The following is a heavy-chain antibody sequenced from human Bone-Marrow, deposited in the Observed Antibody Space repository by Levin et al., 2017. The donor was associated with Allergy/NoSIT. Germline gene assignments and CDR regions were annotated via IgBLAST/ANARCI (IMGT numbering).Heavy chain of an antibody. Sequence: PGESLKISCAASGFTFRSHTLHWVRQAPGKGLEWVAVISANGENKFYGESVKGRFLISRDIPKSTLYLQMNSLTPEDTALYFCAGGMSMSGKWVDNWFDTWGQGTLVTVSS. J-gene: IGHJ5*02. D-gene: IGHD1-1*01. CDR3: AGGMSMSGKWVDNWFDT. CDR2: ISANGENK. V-gene: IGHV3-30*04. CDR1: GFTFRSHT.